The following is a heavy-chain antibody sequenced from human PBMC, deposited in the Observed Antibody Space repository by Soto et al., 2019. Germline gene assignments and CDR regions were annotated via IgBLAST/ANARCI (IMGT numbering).Heavy chain of an antibody. D-gene: IGHD2-21*02. Sequence: QMQLVQSGAEVKKPGASVKVSCKASGYTFTSYDINWVRQATGQGLEWMGWMNPNSGNTGYAQKFQGRVTMXRXTSISTAYMELSSLRAEETAVYYCARGVAVTQTRDYWGQGTLVTVSS. CDR1: GYTFTSYD. CDR3: ARGVAVTQTRDY. V-gene: IGHV1-8*01. J-gene: IGHJ4*02. CDR2: MNPNSGNT.